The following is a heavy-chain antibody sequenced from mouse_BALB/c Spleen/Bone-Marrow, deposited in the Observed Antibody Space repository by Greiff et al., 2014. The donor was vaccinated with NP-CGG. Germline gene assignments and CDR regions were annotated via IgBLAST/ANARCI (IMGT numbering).Heavy chain of an antibody. J-gene: IGHJ3*01. CDR2: IDPANGNT. Sequence: EVQLQQSGAELVKPGASVKLSCTTSGFNIKDTYIHWVKQRLEQGLEWIGRIDPANGNTKYDPEFQGKATITADTSSNTAYLHLSSLTSEDTAVYSCAHDAPFAYWGQGTLVTVSA. CDR3: AHDAPFAY. D-gene: IGHD2-3*01. V-gene: IGHV14-3*02. CDR1: GFNIKDTY.